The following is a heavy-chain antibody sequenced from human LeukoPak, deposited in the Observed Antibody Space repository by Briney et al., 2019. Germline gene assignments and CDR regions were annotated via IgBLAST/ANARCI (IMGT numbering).Heavy chain of an antibody. CDR2: INPNSGGT. J-gene: IGHJ6*03. CDR3: ARDPDYYDSSGYYSGPYYYYYMDV. D-gene: IGHD3-22*01. CDR1: GYTFTGYY. V-gene: IGHV1-2*02. Sequence: GASVKVSCKASGYTFTGYYMHWVRQAPGQGLEWMGWINPNSGGTNYAQKFQGRVTMTRDTSISTAHLELSRLRSDDTAVYYCARDPDYYDSSGYYSGPYYYYYMDVWGKGTTVTVSS.